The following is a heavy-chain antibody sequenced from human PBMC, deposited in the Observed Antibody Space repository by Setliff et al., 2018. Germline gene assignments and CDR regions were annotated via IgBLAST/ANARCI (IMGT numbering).Heavy chain of an antibody. D-gene: IGHD3-22*01. CDR1: GYTFTNYH. Sequence: ASVKVSCKASGYTFTNYHMHWVRQAPGQGLEWMGVINCTGGSATYAQKFQGRVTMTRDTSISTAYMELSRLRSDDTAVYYCARDRVPITMIVVVTPNYYMDVWGKGTTVTVSS. V-gene: IGHV1-2*02. CDR3: ARDRVPITMIVVVTPNYYMDV. J-gene: IGHJ6*03. CDR2: INCTGGSA.